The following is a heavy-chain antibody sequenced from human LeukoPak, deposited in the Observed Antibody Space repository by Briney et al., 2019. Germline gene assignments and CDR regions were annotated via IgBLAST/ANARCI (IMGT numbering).Heavy chain of an antibody. CDR2: IYSGGST. CDR1: GFTFSQYA. V-gene: IGHV3-53*01. CDR3: ARGINY. J-gene: IGHJ4*02. Sequence: GGSLRLSCAASGFTFSQYAIHWVRQAPGKGLEWVSVIYSGGSTYYADSVKGRFTISRDNSKNTLYLQMNSLRAEDTAVYYCARGINYWGQGTLVTVSS.